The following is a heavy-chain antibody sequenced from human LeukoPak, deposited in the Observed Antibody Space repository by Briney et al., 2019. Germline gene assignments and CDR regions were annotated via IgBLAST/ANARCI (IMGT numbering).Heavy chain of an antibody. J-gene: IGHJ3*01. V-gene: IGHV5-51*01. CDR1: GYSFTSYW. Sequence: GESLKISCKGSGYSFTSYWIGWVRQMPGKGLEWMGIIYPDDSDTRYSPSFQGQVTISADKSVRTAYLQWSSLKASDTAMYYCARPNITSYYDSRGYDAFDVWGQGTMVTVSS. CDR2: IYPDDSDT. CDR3: ARPNITSYYDSRGYDAFDV. D-gene: IGHD3-22*01.